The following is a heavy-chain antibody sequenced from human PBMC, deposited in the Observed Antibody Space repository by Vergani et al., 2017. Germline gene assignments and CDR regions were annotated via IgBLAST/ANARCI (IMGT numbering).Heavy chain of an antibody. V-gene: IGHV4-34*01. D-gene: IGHD7-27*01. CDR2: INHSGST. J-gene: IGHJ3*02. Sequence: QVQLQQWGAGLLKPSETLSLTCAVFGGSFSGYYWSWIRQPPGTGLEWIGEINHSGSTNYNPSLKSRVTISVDTTTNQFSLKLSAVTAADTAVYYCARVITLGGRAFDIWGQGTMVTVSS. CDR1: GGSFSGYY. CDR3: ARVITLGGRAFDI.